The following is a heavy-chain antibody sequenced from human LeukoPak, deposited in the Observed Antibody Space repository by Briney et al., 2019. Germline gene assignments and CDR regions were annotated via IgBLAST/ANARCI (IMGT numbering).Heavy chain of an antibody. D-gene: IGHD3-10*01. V-gene: IGHV3-23*01. CDR3: AKYDYYGSGSPLGAYFDY. CDR1: GFTFRTYA. J-gene: IGHJ4*02. Sequence: PGGSLRLSCAASGFTFRTYAMSWVRQTPGKGLEWVSAISGSGGSAYYADSVKGRFTISRDNSKNALFLQVNTLRAEDTAVYFCAKYDYYGSGSPLGAYFDYWGQGTLVTVSS. CDR2: ISGSGGSA.